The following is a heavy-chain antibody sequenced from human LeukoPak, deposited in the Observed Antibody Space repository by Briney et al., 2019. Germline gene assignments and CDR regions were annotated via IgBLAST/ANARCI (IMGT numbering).Heavy chain of an antibody. J-gene: IGHJ4*02. CDR2: IYHSGSA. CDR1: GYSISSGYQ. Sequence: SETLSLTCAVSGYSISSGYQWAWIRQSPGKGLEWIGSIYHSGSAHYNPSLKSRVTISVETSKNQFSLKLSSVTAADTAVYYCARGLSGLRYFDWLLIGGYFDYWGQGTLVTVSS. CDR3: ARGLSGLRYFDWLLIGGYFDY. V-gene: IGHV4-38-2*01. D-gene: IGHD3-9*01.